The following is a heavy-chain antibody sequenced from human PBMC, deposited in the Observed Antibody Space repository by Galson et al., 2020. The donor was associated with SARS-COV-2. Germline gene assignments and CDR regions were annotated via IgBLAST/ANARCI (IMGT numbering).Heavy chain of an antibody. V-gene: IGHV1-69*02. Sequence: SVKVSCKASGGPFSNYTISWVRQAPGQGLEWMGRVIPMLALANYAQKFQARVTITADKSTSTAYMELSSLRSEDTAVYYCARAKGDYYDSSGYYTLDYAFNIWGQGTMVTGSS. CDR1: GGPFSNYT. D-gene: IGHD3-22*01. CDR3: ARAKGDYYDSSGYYTLDYAFNI. J-gene: IGHJ3*02. CDR2: VIPMLALA.